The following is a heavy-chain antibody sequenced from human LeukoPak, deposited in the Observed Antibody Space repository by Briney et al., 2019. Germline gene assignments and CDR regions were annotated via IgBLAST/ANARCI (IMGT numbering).Heavy chain of an antibody. J-gene: IGHJ6*02. CDR2: IYYSGST. Sequence: SETLSLTCAVYGGSFSGYYWSWIRQPPGKGLEWIGYIYYSGSTNYNPSLKSRVTISVDTSKNQFSLKLSSVTAADTAVYYCARQYSSSLDLYYYYGMDVWGQGTTVTVSS. V-gene: IGHV4-59*08. CDR1: GGSFSGYY. CDR3: ARQYSSSLDLYYYYGMDV. D-gene: IGHD6-13*01.